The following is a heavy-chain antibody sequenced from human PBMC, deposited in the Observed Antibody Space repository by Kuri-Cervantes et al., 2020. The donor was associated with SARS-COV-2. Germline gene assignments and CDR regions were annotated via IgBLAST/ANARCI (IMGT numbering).Heavy chain of an antibody. CDR2: MNPNSGNT. J-gene: IGHJ6*03. Sequence: ASVKVSCKASGYTFTSYDINWVRQATGQGLEWMGWMNPNSGNTGYAQKFQGRVTITRDTSASTAYMELSSLRSEDTAVYYCARYAGTSYGPDYYYYMDVWGKGTTVTVSS. D-gene: IGHD1-1*01. V-gene: IGHV1-8*01. CDR3: ARYAGTSYGPDYYYYMDV. CDR1: GYTFTSYD.